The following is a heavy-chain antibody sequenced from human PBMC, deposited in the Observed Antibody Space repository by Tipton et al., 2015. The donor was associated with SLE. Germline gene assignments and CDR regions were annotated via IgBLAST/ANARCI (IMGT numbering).Heavy chain of an antibody. CDR3: ARDSAVNFWYFDL. CDR1: GASISTHY. V-gene: IGHV4-59*11. CDR2: ISYTGNT. J-gene: IGHJ2*01. Sequence: TLSLTCTVSGASISTHYWSWIRQPPGKGLEWIGYISYTGNTNFNPSLKSRVTMSVATSKNQFSLRLTSVTAADTAMYYCARDSAVNFWYFDLWGRGTLVTVPS.